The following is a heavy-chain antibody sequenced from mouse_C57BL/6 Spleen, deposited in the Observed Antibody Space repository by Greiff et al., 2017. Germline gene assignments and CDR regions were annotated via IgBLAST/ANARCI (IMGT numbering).Heavy chain of an antibody. D-gene: IGHD4-1*01. J-gene: IGHJ2*01. CDR3: ARWEEYYFDY. V-gene: IGHV1-80*01. CDR2: IYPGDGDT. Sequence: QVHVKQSGAELVKPGASVKISCKASGYAFSSYWMNWVKQRPGKGLEWIGQIYPGDGDTNYNGKFKGKATQTADKSSSTAYMQLSSLTSEDSAVYFCARWEEYYFDYWGQGTTLTVSS. CDR1: GYAFSSYW.